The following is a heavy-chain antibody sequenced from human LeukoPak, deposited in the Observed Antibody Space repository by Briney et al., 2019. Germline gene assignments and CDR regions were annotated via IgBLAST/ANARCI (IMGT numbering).Heavy chain of an antibody. Sequence: ASVKVSCKASGYTFTGYYMHWVRQAPGQGLEWMGWINPNSGGTNYAQKFQGRVTMTRDTSISTAYMELSRLRSDGTAVYYCARDGSSGYQDAFDIWGQGTMVTVSS. CDR1: GYTFTGYY. J-gene: IGHJ3*02. CDR2: INPNSGGT. D-gene: IGHD3-22*01. V-gene: IGHV1-2*02. CDR3: ARDGSSGYQDAFDI.